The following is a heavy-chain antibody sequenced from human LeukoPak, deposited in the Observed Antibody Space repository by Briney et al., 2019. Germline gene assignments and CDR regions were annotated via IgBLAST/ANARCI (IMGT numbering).Heavy chain of an antibody. CDR2: ISAYNGNT. V-gene: IGHV1-18*01. Sequence: ASVKVSCKASGYTFTSYGISWVRQAPGQGLEWMGWISAYNGNTNYAQKLQGRVTMTTDTSTSTAYMELRSLRSDDTAVYYCARLGMTLTIDGGTFDFWGQGTMVTVSS. D-gene: IGHD3-9*01. J-gene: IGHJ3*01. CDR3: ARLGMTLTIDGGTFDF. CDR1: GYTFTSYG.